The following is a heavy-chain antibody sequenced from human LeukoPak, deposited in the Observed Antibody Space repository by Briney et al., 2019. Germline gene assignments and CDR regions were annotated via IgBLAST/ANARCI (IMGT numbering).Heavy chain of an antibody. CDR2: ISSRSSYI. V-gene: IGHV3-21*01. CDR3: ARDAQWLVPEGYYYYMDV. D-gene: IGHD6-19*01. Sequence: GGSLRLSCAGSGFTFSRYNMNWFRQAPGKGLERVSSISSRSSYIFYADSVEGRFTISRDNAKNSLYLQMNSLGAEDTAVYYCARDAQWLVPEGYYYYMDVWGKGTTVTVS. CDR1: GFTFSRYN. J-gene: IGHJ6*03.